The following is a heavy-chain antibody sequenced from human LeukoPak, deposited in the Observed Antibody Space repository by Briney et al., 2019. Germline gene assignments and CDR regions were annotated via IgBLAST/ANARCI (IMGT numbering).Heavy chain of an antibody. D-gene: IGHD4-23*01. CDR2: ITPIFGTP. CDR1: GGTFSSYP. CDR3: ARNSRVVSTSGLNY. J-gene: IGHJ4*02. V-gene: IGHV1-69*01. Sequence: SVKVSCKVSGGTFSSYPISWVRQAPGQGLEWMGEITPIFGTPDYAQKFQGRLTITADESTTTTYMELSSLRSEDTAIYYCARNSRVVSTSGLNYWGQGTLVTVSS.